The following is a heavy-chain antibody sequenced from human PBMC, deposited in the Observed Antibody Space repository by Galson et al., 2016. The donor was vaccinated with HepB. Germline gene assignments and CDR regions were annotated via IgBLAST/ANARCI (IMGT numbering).Heavy chain of an antibody. D-gene: IGHD3-16*01. CDR3: ARAGYYDESGYHTGLDY. CDR2: INAGNGIT. Sequence: VSCKASGYTFKTYAFHWVRQAPGQGLECMGWINAGNGITKSSQNFQGRVTITRDTTASTVYMELSSLRPDDTAVYYCARAGYYDESGYHTGLDYWGQGTLVTVSP. V-gene: IGHV1-3*01. CDR1: GYTFKTYA. J-gene: IGHJ4*02.